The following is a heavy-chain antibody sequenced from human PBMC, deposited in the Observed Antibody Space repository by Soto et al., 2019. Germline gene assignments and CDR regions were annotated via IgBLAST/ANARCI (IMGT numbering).Heavy chain of an antibody. CDR1: GGSISSYY. CDR3: ARDGYTVTPNYYYGMDV. CDR2: IYYNGNT. V-gene: IGHV4-59*01. D-gene: IGHD4-4*01. Sequence: QVQLQESGPGLVKPSETLSLTCTVSGGSISSYYWSWIRQPPGKGLEWIGYIYYNGNTNYNPSLKSRVTISVDTSKNQFSLKPSSVTAADTAVYYCARDGYTVTPNYYYGMDVWGQGTTVTVSS. J-gene: IGHJ6*02.